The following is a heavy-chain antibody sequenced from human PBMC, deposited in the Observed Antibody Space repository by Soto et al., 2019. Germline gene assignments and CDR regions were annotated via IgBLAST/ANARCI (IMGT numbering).Heavy chain of an antibody. CDR3: AKGVFGVVLNSVDF. CDR2: ISYDGSNK. D-gene: IGHD3-3*01. CDR1: GFTFSSDA. J-gene: IGHJ4*02. Sequence: GGSLILSCAASGFTFSSDAMHWVRQAPGKGLEWVAVISYDGSNKYYADSVKGRFTISRDNSKNTLYLQMNSLRAEDTAIYYCAKGVFGVVLNSVDFWGQGTLVTVSS. V-gene: IGHV3-30-3*01.